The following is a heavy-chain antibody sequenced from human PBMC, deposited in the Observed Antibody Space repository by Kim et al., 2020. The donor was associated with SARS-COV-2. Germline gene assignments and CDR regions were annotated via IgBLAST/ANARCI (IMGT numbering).Heavy chain of an antibody. D-gene: IGHD6-19*01. J-gene: IGHJ4*02. V-gene: IGHV4-31*02. CDR3: ARTFSSGWDFFDY. Sequence: YYNPSLKSRVTISEDTSKNQFSLKLASVTAADTAVYYCARTFSSGWDFFDYWGQGTLVTVSS.